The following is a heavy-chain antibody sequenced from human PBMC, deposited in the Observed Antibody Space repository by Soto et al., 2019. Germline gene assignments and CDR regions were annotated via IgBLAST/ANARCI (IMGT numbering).Heavy chain of an antibody. CDR1: GFTFSTYG. J-gene: IGHJ5*02. CDR3: EKAQYAWYSDGDYH. Sequence: QVQLVESGGGVVQPGRSLRLSCAASGFTFSTYGMHWVRQAPGKGLEWVAVISYDGSNKYYADSVKGRFTISRDNYKNTLYLQMNSLRAEDTAVYYCEKAQYAWYSDGDYHWCQGTLVTVSS. CDR2: ISYDGSNK. V-gene: IGHV3-30*18. D-gene: IGHD2-15*01.